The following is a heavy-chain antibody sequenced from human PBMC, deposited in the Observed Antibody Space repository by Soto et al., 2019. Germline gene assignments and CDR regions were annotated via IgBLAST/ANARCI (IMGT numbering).Heavy chain of an antibody. CDR1: GYTFTSYG. V-gene: IGHV1-18*01. CDR2: ISAYNGNT. D-gene: IGHD3-9*01. CDR3: VRDFLRYDVSTGAYSDCFDP. J-gene: IGHJ5*02. Sequence: ASVKVSCKASGYTFTSYGISWVRQAPGQGLEWVGWISAYNGNTNYAQKIQGRVTMTTDTSTSTAYMELRSLGFDDTAVYYCVRDFLRYDVSTGAYSDCFDPWGQGTLVTVSS.